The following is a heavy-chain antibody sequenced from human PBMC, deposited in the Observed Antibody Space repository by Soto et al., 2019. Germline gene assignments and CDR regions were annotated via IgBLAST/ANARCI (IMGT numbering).Heavy chain of an antibody. CDR1: GDSISSGNW. J-gene: IGHJ3*01. V-gene: IGHV4-4*02. Sequence: SETLSLTCAVSGDSISSGNWWIWVRQPPGKGLEWIGEFFHTGITNYNPSLKSRVTISADTSKNQFSLKLSSVTAADTAVYFCARGRRAYYDRRAFDVWGQGTMVTVSS. D-gene: IGHD3-22*01. CDR3: ARGRRAYYDRRAFDV. CDR2: FFHTGIT.